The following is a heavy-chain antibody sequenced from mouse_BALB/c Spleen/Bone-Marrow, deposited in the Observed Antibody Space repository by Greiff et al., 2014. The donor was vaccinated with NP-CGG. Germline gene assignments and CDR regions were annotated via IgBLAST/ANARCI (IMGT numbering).Heavy chain of an antibody. V-gene: IGHV1-39*01. CDR1: GYSFTDSN. Sequence: VQLKESGPELEKPGASVKISCKASGYSFTDSNMNWVKQSNGKNLEWIRNIDPYYGGTSYSQKFKGEATLTVDKSSSTAYMQLRSLTSEDSAVYYCAKKDYGSSSFDYWGQGTTLTVSS. D-gene: IGHD1-1*01. J-gene: IGHJ2*01. CDR3: AKKDYGSSSFDY. CDR2: IDPYYGGT.